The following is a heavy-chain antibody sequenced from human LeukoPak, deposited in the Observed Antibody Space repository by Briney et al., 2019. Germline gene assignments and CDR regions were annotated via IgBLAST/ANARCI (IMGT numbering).Heavy chain of an antibody. Sequence: GGSLRLSCAASGFTVSSNYMSWVRQAPGKGLEWVSVIYSGGSTYYADSVKGRFTISRDNSKNTLYLQMNSLRAEDTAVYYCAKAHGLRITMIVVAPDYWGQGTLVTVSS. J-gene: IGHJ4*02. CDR3: AKAHGLRITMIVVAPDY. V-gene: IGHV3-53*01. CDR1: GFTVSSNY. CDR2: IYSGGST. D-gene: IGHD3-22*01.